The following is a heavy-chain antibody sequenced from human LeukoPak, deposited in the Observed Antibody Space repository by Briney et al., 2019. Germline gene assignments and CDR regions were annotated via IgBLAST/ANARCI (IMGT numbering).Heavy chain of an antibody. J-gene: IGHJ6*02. D-gene: IGHD2-15*01. V-gene: IGHV3-30*18. CDR3: AKDRHCSGGSCYPGPYYYGMDG. CDR2: ISYDGSNK. CDR1: GFTFSGYG. Sequence: GGSLRVSSAASGFTFSGYGMHWVRQGPGKGLEWVAVISYDGSNKYYADSVKGRFTISRDNSKNTLYLQMNSLRAEDTAVYYCAKDRHCSGGSCYPGPYYYGMDGRRQATTVTVCS.